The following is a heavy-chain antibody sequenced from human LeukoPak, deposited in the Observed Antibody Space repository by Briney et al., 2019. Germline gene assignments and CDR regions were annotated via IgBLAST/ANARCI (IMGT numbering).Heavy chain of an antibody. CDR3: AKGLMQHPASYSGSYLDY. Sequence: GGSLRLSCAASGFTFSRSAMTWVRQTPGKGLDWVSSISSSGNTYYADSVKGRFTISRDNSKNMLYLQMNSLRAEDTAVYYCAKGLMQHPASYSGSYLDYWGQGTLVTVSS. J-gene: IGHJ4*02. V-gene: IGHV3-23*01. D-gene: IGHD3-10*01. CDR2: ISSSGNT. CDR1: GFTFSRSA.